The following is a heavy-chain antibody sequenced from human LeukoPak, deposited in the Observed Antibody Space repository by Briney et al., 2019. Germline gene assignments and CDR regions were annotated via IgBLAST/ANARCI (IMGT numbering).Heavy chain of an antibody. CDR3: ARDDDSSGYYNTDAFDI. V-gene: IGHV1-2*02. CDR1: GYTFTTYV. J-gene: IGHJ3*02. D-gene: IGHD3-22*01. Sequence: ASVKVSCKTSGYTFTTYVFNWVRQAPGQGLEWMGWINPNSGGTNYAQNFQGRVTMTRDTSISTAYMELSRLRSDDTAVYYCARDDDSSGYYNTDAFDIWGQGTMVTVSS. CDR2: INPNSGGT.